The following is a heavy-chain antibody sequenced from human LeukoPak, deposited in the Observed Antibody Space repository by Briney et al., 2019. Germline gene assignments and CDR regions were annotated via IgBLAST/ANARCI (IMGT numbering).Heavy chain of an antibody. CDR3: ARGDDFSGNH. Sequence: GGSLRLSCAVSGFTFSNFWMSWVRQAPGRGLEWVANIHPEGNEKYHVESVKGRFTISRDNTKNLLFLQMNGLRVEDTAVYYCARGDDFSGNHWGQGTLVTVSS. V-gene: IGHV3-7*04. CDR1: GFTFSNFW. J-gene: IGHJ5*02. D-gene: IGHD2-21*02. CDR2: IHPEGNEK.